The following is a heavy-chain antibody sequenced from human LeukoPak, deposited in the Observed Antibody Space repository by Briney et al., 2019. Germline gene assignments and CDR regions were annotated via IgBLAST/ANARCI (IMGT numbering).Heavy chain of an antibody. V-gene: IGHV4-39*07. CDR2: INHSGST. CDR3: ASGYSSSWYQYNWFDP. D-gene: IGHD6-13*01. Sequence: SETLSLACTVSIGSISSSNYVWSWIRQRPGKGLEWIGEINHSGSTNYNPSLKSRVTISVDTSKNQFSLKLSSVTAADTAVYYCASGYSSSWYQYNWFDPWGQGTLVTVSS. CDR1: IGSISSSNYV. J-gene: IGHJ5*02.